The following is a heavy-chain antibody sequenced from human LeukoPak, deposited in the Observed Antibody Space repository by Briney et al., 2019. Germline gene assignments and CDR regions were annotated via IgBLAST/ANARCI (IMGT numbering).Heavy chain of an antibody. D-gene: IGHD1-26*01. V-gene: IGHV1-2*06. CDR3: ARDRSIYSAFDI. CDR1: GYTFTGYY. Sequence: ASXKVSCKASGYTFTGYYMHWVRQAPGQGLEWMGRINPNSGGTNYAQKFQGRVTMTRDTSISTAYMELSRLRSDDTAVYYCARDRSIYSAFDIWGQGTMVTVSS. J-gene: IGHJ3*02. CDR2: INPNSGGT.